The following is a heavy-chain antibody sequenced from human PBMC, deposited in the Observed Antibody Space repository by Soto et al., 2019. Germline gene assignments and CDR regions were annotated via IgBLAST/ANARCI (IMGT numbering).Heavy chain of an antibody. D-gene: IGHD4-4*01. Sequence: EGQLVESGGGSVQPEGSLRLSCAASGFTFRDYWMHWVRQVPGKGLVWVSCINGDGTSTRYADSVRGRFTISRDNAKNTLYVQMNSLRAEDTAVYYCARDPRNKGFDPWGQGTLVTVSS. CDR1: GFTFRDYW. CDR3: ARDPRNKGFDP. CDR2: INGDGTST. V-gene: IGHV3-74*01. J-gene: IGHJ5*02.